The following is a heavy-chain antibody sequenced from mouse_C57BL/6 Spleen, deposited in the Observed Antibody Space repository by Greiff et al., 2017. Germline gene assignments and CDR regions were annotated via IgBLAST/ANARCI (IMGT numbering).Heavy chain of an antibody. D-gene: IGHD1-1*01. CDR2: ISGGGGNT. Sequence: EVKLVESGGGLVKPGGSLKLSCAASGFTFSSYTMSWVRQTPEKRLEWVATISGGGGNTYYPDSVKGRFTISRDNAKNTLYLQMSSLRSEDTALYYCARLEDYGSHWYFDVWGTGTTVTVSS. J-gene: IGHJ1*03. CDR3: ARLEDYGSHWYFDV. V-gene: IGHV5-9*01. CDR1: GFTFSSYT.